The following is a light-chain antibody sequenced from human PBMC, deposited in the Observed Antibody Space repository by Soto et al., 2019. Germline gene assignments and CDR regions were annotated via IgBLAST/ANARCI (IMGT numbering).Light chain of an antibody. CDR3: PSNTPPWV. CDR2: EVS. Sequence: QSALTQPASVSGSPGQSISISCTGTNSDIGTHNSVSWYRKHPGKAPKLIIYEVSKRPSGISNRFSGSKSANTASLTISGLQVGDEADYFCPSNTPPWVFGGGTKLTVL. J-gene: IGLJ3*02. V-gene: IGLV2-14*03. CDR1: NSDIGTHNS.